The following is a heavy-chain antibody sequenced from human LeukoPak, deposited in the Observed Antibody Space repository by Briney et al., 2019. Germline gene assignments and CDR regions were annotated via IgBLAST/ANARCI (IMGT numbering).Heavy chain of an antibody. Sequence: ASVKVSCKASGYTFTCYYMHWVRQAPGQGLEWMGRINPNSGGTNYAQKFQGRVTMTRDTSISTAYMELSRLRSDHTAVYYCARVSLIESGGFDYWGQGTLVTVSS. CDR3: ARVSLIESGGFDY. CDR1: GYTFTCYY. CDR2: INPNSGGT. V-gene: IGHV1-2*06. J-gene: IGHJ4*02. D-gene: IGHD2-21*01.